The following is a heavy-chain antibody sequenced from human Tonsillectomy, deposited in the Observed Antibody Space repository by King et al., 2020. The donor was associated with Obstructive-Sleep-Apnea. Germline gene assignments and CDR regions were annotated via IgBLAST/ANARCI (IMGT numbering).Heavy chain of an antibody. V-gene: IGHV3-30-3*01. D-gene: IGHD3-9*01. Sequence: VQLVESGGGVVQPGRSLRLSCAASGFTFQDYAMHWVRQAPGKGLEWVAVISYDGSNKDHADSVKGRFTISRDNSKNTLYLHMNSLRAEDTAVFYCARDSYYAILTASAPRDNWLDPWGQGTLVTVSS. CDR1: GFTFQDYA. CDR2: ISYDGSNK. CDR3: ARDSYYAILTASAPRDNWLDP. J-gene: IGHJ5*02.